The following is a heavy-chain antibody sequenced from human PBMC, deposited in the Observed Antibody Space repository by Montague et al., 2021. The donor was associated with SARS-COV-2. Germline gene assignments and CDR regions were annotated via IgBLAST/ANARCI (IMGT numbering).Heavy chain of an antibody. J-gene: IGHJ4*02. D-gene: IGHD2-15*01. CDR2: IWYDGSNK. CDR3: AKDVGLYCSGGSCYSTPTYYFDY. Sequence: SLRLSCAASGFTFSSYGMHWVRQAPGKGLEWVAVIWYDGSNKYYADPVKGRFTISRDNSKNTLYLQMNSLRAEDTAVYYCAKDVGLYCSGGSCYSTPTYYFDYWGQGTLVTVSS. V-gene: IGHV3-33*06. CDR1: GFTFSSYG.